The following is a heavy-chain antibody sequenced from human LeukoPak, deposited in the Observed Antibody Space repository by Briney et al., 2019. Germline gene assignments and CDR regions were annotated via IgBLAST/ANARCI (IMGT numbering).Heavy chain of an antibody. D-gene: IGHD3-16*01. CDR2: INAGNGNT. V-gene: IGHV1-3*01. CDR3: ARDPANYDYVWGTAFDY. Sequence: GASVTVSCKASGYTFTSYAMHWVRQAPGQRLEWMGWINAGNGNTKYSQKFQGRVTITRDTSASTAYMELSSLRSEDTAVYYCARDPANYDYVWGTAFDYWGQGTLVTVSS. CDR1: GYTFTSYA. J-gene: IGHJ4*02.